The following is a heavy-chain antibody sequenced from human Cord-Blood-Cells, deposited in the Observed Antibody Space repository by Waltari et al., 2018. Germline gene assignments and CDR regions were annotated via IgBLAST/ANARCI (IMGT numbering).Heavy chain of an antibody. V-gene: IGHV4-34*01. J-gene: IGHJ3*02. CDR2: INQSGST. Sequence: QVQLQQWGAGLLKTSETLSLTCAVYGGSFSGSYWSWIRQPPGKGLEWIGEINQSGSTNYNPSLNSRVTISGDTSKNQFSLKLSSVTAADTAVYYCARAKGYCSSTSCYKGAFDIWGQGTMVTVSS. CDR3: ARAKGYCSSTSCYKGAFDI. D-gene: IGHD2-2*02. CDR1: GGSFSGSY.